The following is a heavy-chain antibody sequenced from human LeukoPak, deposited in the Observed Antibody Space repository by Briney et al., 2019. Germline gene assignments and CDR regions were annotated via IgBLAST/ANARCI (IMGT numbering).Heavy chain of an antibody. D-gene: IGHD7-27*01. CDR3: ARENWEIMGGAFHI. Sequence: ASVKVSCKASGYTFTGYFMRWVRQAPGQGLEWMGWINPNSGATNYAHKFQGRVTMTRDTSIRTAYMELSRLRSDDTAVYYCARENWEIMGGAFHIWGQGTMVTVSS. CDR1: GYTFTGYF. J-gene: IGHJ3*02. V-gene: IGHV1-2*07. CDR2: INPNSGAT.